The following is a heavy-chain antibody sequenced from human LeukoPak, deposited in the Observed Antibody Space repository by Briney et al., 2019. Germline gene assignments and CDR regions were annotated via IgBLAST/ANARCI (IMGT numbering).Heavy chain of an antibody. CDR2: INQDASEI. D-gene: IGHD2-21*02. V-gene: IGHV3-7*01. CDR1: GFTFSAYR. J-gene: IGHJ4*02. CDR3: ATDRDNSDWQKRFDS. Sequence: GGSLRLSCAASGFTFSAYRMNWYRRAPGKGLEWVGNINQDASEINYVDSVRGRFTISRDNAKNSLHLQMNSLRAEDTAVYYCATDRDNSDWQKRFDSWGQGTLVTVSS.